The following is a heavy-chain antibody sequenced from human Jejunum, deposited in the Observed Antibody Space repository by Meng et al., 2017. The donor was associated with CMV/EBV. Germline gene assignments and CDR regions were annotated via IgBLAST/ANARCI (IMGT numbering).Heavy chain of an antibody. D-gene: IGHD2-2*01. V-gene: IGHV2-5*02. Sequence: QIPLKESGPTLVKPTQTLTLTCTFSGFSLSTSEVGVGWIRQPPGKALEWLAVIYWDDDKRYSPSLKSRLTITKDTSKNQVVLTLTNMGPVDTATYYCALFTRSWFDPWGQGTLVTVSS. CDR1: GFSLSTSEVG. J-gene: IGHJ5*02. CDR2: IYWDDDK. CDR3: ALFTRSWFDP.